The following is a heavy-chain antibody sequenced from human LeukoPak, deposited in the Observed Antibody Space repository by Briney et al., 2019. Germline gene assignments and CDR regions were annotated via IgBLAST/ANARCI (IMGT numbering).Heavy chain of an antibody. CDR3: ARDRRVVVVTAKIDAFDI. V-gene: IGHV3-64*02. D-gene: IGHD2-21*02. CDR2: ISYNGGST. Sequence: GGSLRLSCAASGFTFTNYAMHWVRQTPGKGLEYVSAISYNGGSTYYADSVKGRFTISRDNSKNTLYLQMGSLIPEDMGVYYCARDRRVVVVTAKIDAFDIWGQGTMVTVSS. CDR1: GFTFTNYA. J-gene: IGHJ3*02.